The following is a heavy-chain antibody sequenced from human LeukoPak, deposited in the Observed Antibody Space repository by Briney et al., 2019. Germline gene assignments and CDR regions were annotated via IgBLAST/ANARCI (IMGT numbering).Heavy chain of an antibody. V-gene: IGHV3-30*04. CDR2: ISFDGSEK. CDR3: ARSPGPAAVAFVY. D-gene: IGHD6-13*01. CDR1: GFKFYSYA. Sequence: GGSLRLSCAASGFKFYSYAMHWVRQAPGKGLEWVASISFDGSEKYYRDSVKGRFTISRDNSKNPVSLQMNSLIPEDTAVYYCARSPGPAAVAFVYGGQGTLVTVSS. J-gene: IGHJ4*02.